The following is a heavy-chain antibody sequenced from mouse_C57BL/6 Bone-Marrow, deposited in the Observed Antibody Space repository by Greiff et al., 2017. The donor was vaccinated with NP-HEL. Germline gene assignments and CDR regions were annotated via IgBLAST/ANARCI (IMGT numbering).Heavy chain of an antibody. J-gene: IGHJ4*01. D-gene: IGHD1-1*01. V-gene: IGHV2-9*01. CDR3: AITTVVAGDAMDY. CDR1: GFSLTSYG. Sequence: VKLVESGPGLVAPSQSLSITCTVSGFSLTSYGVDWVRQPPGKGLEWLGVIWGGGSTNYNSALMSRLSISKDNSKSQVFLKMDSLQTDDTAMYYCAITTVVAGDAMDYWGQGTSVTVSS. CDR2: IWGGGST.